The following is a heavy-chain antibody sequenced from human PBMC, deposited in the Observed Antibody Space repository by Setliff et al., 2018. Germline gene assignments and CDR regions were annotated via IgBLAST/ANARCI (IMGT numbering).Heavy chain of an antibody. CDR3: NAYEYSFDF. CDR2: IFSSGTT. Sequence: TLSLTCTVSGGSFNSANYCWNWIRQPQGKGLEWIGFIFSSGTTSYNPSLMSRVFMSIDTSQNQVSLRLSSVTAADTAVYYCNAYEYSFDFWGQGTLVTVSS. D-gene: IGHD4-4*01. CDR1: GGSFNSANYC. J-gene: IGHJ4*02. V-gene: IGHV4-30-4*08.